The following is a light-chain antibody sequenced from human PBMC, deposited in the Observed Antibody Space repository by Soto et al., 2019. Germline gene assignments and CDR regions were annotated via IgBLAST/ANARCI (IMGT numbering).Light chain of an antibody. CDR3: QQLNSYPLT. J-gene: IGKJ4*01. V-gene: IGKV1-9*01. CDR2: AAS. Sequence: DIQLTQSPSFLSASVGDRVTITCRASQDISSYLAWYQQKPGKAHNLLLYAASTLQSGVPSRFSGSGSGTEFTLTITSLQPEDFASYYCQQLNSYPLTFGGGTKVEIK. CDR1: QDISSY.